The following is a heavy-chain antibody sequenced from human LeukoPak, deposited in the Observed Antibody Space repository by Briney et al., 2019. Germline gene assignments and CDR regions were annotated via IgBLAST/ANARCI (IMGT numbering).Heavy chain of an antibody. CDR1: GFTFSSHA. Sequence: SGGSLRLSCSASGFTFSSHAMHWVRQAPGKGLEFVSIISTDGGSTHYADSVKGRFTISRDNSKNTLYLQMNSLRAEDTAVYYCARVGWFGELLPHDAFDIWGQGTMVTVSS. J-gene: IGHJ3*02. D-gene: IGHD3-10*01. V-gene: IGHV3-64*04. CDR3: ARVGWFGELLPHDAFDI. CDR2: ISTDGGST.